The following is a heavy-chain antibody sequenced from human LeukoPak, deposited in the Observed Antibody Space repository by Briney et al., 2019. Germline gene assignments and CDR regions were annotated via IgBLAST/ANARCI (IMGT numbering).Heavy chain of an antibody. D-gene: IGHD1-1*01. J-gene: IGHJ4*02. CDR1: GFTFSSYG. CDR2: ISYDGNNK. Sequence: QPGGSLRLSCAASGFTFSSYGIHWVRQAPGKGLEWVAVISYDGNNKYYGDSVKGRFTISRDNSKNTLYLQMNSLRAEDTAVYYCAKDLNWNHKPFYFDYWGQGTLVTVSS. CDR3: AKDLNWNHKPFYFDY. V-gene: IGHV3-30*18.